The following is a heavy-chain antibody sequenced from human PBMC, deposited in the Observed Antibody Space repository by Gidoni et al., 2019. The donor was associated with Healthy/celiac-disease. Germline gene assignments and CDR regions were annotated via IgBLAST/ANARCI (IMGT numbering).Heavy chain of an antibody. D-gene: IGHD3-10*01. Sequence: QVQLQPWGAGLLKPSETLSLTAAVHGGSFSGYYWSWIRQPPGKGLEWIGESNHSGSTNYNPSLKSRVTISVDTSKNQFSLKLSSVTAADTAVYYCARGRGWFGEFLGYWGQGTLVTVSS. CDR2: SNHSGST. J-gene: IGHJ4*02. CDR1: GGSFSGYY. CDR3: ARGRGWFGEFLGY. V-gene: IGHV4-34*01.